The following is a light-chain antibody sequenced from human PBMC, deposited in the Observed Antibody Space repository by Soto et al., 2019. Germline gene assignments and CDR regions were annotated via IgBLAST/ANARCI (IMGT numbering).Light chain of an antibody. V-gene: IGKV3-11*01. CDR1: QSVSNY. Sequence: EIVLTQSPATLSLSPGERSTLSCRPSQSVSNYFAWYQQKPGQAPRLLIYDASNRVTGIPARFSGSGSGTDFTLTISSLEPEDFAVYYCQQRSNWITFGQGTRLEI. J-gene: IGKJ5*01. CDR3: QQRSNWIT. CDR2: DAS.